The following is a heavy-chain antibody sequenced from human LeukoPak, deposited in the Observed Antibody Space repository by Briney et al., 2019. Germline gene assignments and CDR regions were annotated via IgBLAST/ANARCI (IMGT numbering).Heavy chain of an antibody. V-gene: IGHV5-51*01. J-gene: IGHJ4*02. CDR2: IYPGDSDT. CDR1: GYSFTSYW. D-gene: IGHD6-13*01. Sequence: GESLKISCKGSGYSFTSYWIGCVRQMPGKGLEWTGIIYPGDSDTRYSPSFQGQVTISADKSISTAYLQWSSLKASDTAMYYCARTSSSWYPHYYFDYWGQGTLVTVSS. CDR3: ARTSSSWYPHYYFDY.